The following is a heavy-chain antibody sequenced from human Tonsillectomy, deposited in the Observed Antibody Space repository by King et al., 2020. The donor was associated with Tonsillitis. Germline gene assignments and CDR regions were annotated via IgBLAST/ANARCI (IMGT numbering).Heavy chain of an antibody. CDR2: VSFDGSRE. CDR1: GFPFSSYG. V-gene: IGHV3-33*05. Sequence: QLVQSGGGVVQPGRSLRLSCVASGFPFSSYGMHWVRQAPGKGLDWVAVVSFDGSREHYADSVKGRFTISRDNSKNTLYLQMDSLRAEDTAVYYCAREALYSSAWGIEYWGQGTLVTVSS. CDR3: AREALYSSAWGIEY. J-gene: IGHJ4*02. D-gene: IGHD6-19*01.